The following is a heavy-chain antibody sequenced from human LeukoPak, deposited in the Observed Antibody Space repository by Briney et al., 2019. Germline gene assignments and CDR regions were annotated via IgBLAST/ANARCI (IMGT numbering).Heavy chain of an antibody. CDR2: FDPEDGET. J-gene: IGHJ5*02. D-gene: IGHD5-24*01. CDR1: GYTLTELS. Sequence: ASVKVSCKVSGYTLTELSMHWVRQAPGKGLEWMGGFDPEDGETIYAQKFQGRVTMTEDTSTDTAYMELSSLRSEGTAVYYCATDRDGYNLGPFDPWGQGTLVTVSS. V-gene: IGHV1-24*01. CDR3: ATDRDGYNLGPFDP.